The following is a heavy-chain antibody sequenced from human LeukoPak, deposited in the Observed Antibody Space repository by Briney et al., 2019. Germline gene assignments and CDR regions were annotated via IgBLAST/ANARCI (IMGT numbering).Heavy chain of an antibody. CDR1: GGTFSGYY. V-gene: IGHV4-34*01. Sequence: SETLSLTCAVYGGTFSGYYWSWIRQPPGKGLEWLGEMSHSGSTNYNPSLKSRVTISVDTYKSQFSLKLSSVTAADTAVYYCARLYSRFYYYYMDVWGKGTTVTVSS. J-gene: IGHJ6*03. CDR2: MSHSGST. CDR3: ARLYSRFYYYYMDV. D-gene: IGHD6-13*01.